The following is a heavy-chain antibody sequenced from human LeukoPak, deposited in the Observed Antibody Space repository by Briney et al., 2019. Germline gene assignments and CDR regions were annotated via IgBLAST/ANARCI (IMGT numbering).Heavy chain of an antibody. Sequence: SETLSLTGAVYGGSFSGYYWSWIRQPSGKGLEWIGEINHSGSTNYNPSLKSRVTISVDTSKNQFSPKLSSVTAADTAVYYCARHGTITFGGVVGHWGQGTQVTVSS. CDR1: GGSFSGYY. CDR2: INHSGST. J-gene: IGHJ4*02. V-gene: IGHV4-34*01. CDR3: ARHGTITFGGVVGH. D-gene: IGHD3-16*01.